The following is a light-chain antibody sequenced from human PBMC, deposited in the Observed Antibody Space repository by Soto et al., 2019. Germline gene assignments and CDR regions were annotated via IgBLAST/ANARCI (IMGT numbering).Light chain of an antibody. CDR2: GAS. CDR3: QRYNNWPLT. CDR1: QSVSSSY. Sequence: EIVLTQSPGTLSLSPGERATLSCRASQSVSSSYLAWYQQRPGQVPRLLIYGASSRATGVPARFSGSRSGTEFTLTINSLQSEDFAVYYCQRYNNWPLTFGGGTTVDIK. J-gene: IGKJ4*01. V-gene: IGKV3-15*01.